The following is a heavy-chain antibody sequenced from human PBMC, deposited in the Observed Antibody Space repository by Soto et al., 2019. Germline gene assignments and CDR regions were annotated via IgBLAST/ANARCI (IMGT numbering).Heavy chain of an antibody. CDR2: ISGYNGDT. CDR1: GATFTSYG. D-gene: IGHD3-3*02. V-gene: IGHV1-18*01. Sequence: QVQVVQSGAEVKEPGASVKVSCKASGATFTSYGFNWVRQAPGQGLEWMGWISGYNGDTHYAQNFQVRVTMTIDTSTSTAYMELRSLRSDDTAVYYCARGTIFGLVSFDYWGQGTLVTVSS. CDR3: ARGTIFGLVSFDY. J-gene: IGHJ4*02.